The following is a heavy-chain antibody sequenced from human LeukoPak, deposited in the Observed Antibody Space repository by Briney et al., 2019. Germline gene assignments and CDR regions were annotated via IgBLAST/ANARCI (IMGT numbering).Heavy chain of an antibody. CDR1: GGSISSSTYY. J-gene: IGHJ5*02. Sequence: SETLSLTCTVSGGSISSSTYYWGWIRQPPGKGLEWIGSIYYSGSTYYNPSLKSRVTISVDTSKNQFSLKLSSVTAADTAVYYCARAIVGATRGFDPWGQGALVTVSS. CDR3: ARAIVGATRGFDP. D-gene: IGHD1-26*01. V-gene: IGHV4-39*01. CDR2: IYYSGST.